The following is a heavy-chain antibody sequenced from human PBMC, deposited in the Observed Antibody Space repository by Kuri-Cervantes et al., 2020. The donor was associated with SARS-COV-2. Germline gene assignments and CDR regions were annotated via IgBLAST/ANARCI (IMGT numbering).Heavy chain of an antibody. J-gene: IGHJ4*02. CDR2: INHSGST. CDR3: ARGAKVGASPFDY. D-gene: IGHD1-26*01. V-gene: IGHV4-34*01. Sequence: SCAVYGGSFSGYYWSWIRQPPGKGLEWIGEINHSGSTNYNPSLKSRVTISVDTSKNQFSLKLSSVTAADTAVYYCARGAKVGASPFDYWGQGTLVTVSS. CDR1: GGSFSGYY.